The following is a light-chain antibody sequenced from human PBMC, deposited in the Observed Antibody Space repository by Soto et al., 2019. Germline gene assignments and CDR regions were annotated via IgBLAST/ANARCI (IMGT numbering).Light chain of an antibody. CDR3: AVWDDNLSGWV. Sequence: QSVLTQPPSASGTPGQRVTISCSGSSSNIGRNHVYWYHQFPGTAPKLLIYRNVLRPSGVPDRFSASKSGTSASLAISGLQSEDEADFYCAVWDDNLSGWVFGGGTKVTVL. V-gene: IGLV1-47*01. J-gene: IGLJ3*02. CDR2: RNV. CDR1: SSNIGRNH.